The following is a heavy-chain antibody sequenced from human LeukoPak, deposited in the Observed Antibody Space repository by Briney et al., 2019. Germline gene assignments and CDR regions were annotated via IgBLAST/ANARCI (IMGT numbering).Heavy chain of an antibody. Sequence: GGSLRLSCAASGFTVSNNYMSWVRQAPGKGLEWVSIIYSGGSTYYADSVKGRFTISRDNSKNTLYLQMNSLRAEDTAVYYCARHRRWFGEAYFDYWGQGTLVTVSS. D-gene: IGHD3-10*01. J-gene: IGHJ4*02. CDR3: ARHRRWFGEAYFDY. V-gene: IGHV3-53*01. CDR2: IYSGGST. CDR1: GFTVSNNY.